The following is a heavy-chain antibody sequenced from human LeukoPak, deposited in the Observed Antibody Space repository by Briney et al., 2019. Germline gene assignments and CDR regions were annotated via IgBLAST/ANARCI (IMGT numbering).Heavy chain of an antibody. CDR1: GFTVSSNY. Sequence: GGSLRLSCAASGFTVSSNYMSWVRQAPGKGLEWVSVIYSGGSTYYADSVKGRFTISRDNSRNTLYLQMNSLRAEDTAVYYCARGATVTTDYFDYWGQGTLVTVSS. CDR2: IYSGGST. CDR3: ARGATVTTDYFDY. V-gene: IGHV3-66*01. D-gene: IGHD4-11*01. J-gene: IGHJ4*02.